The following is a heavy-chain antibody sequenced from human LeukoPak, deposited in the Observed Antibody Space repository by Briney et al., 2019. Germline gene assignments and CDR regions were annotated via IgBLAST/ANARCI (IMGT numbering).Heavy chain of an antibody. CDR1: GFTSSSYE. D-gene: IGHD3-10*01. Sequence: GGSLRLSCAASGFTSSSYEMNWVRQAQGKGLEWDSYISSSGSTIYYADSGTGRLTISRDNAKNSLYLQMNRLRAEDTAVYYCARDRQYYYGSGSAYGMDVWGKGTTVTVSS. J-gene: IGHJ6*04. CDR2: ISSSGSTI. V-gene: IGHV3-48*03. CDR3: ARDRQYYYGSGSAYGMDV.